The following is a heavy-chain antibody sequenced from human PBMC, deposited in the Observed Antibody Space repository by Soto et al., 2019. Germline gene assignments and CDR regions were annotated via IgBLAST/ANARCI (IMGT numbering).Heavy chain of an antibody. CDR2: IKSKTDGGTT. V-gene: IGHV3-15*07. D-gene: IGHD2-15*01. CDR1: GFTFSDAW. J-gene: IGHJ4*02. CDR3: TTADGGYCSGGSCPTFDY. Sequence: PGGSLRLSFAASGFTFSDAWMNWVCQAPGKGLEWVGRIKSKTDGGTTDYAAPVKGRFTISRDDSKNTLYLQMNSLKTEDTAVYYCTTADGGYCSGGSCPTFDYWGQGTLVTVSS.